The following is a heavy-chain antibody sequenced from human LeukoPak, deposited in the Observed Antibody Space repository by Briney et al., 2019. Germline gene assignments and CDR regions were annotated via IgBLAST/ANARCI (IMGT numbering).Heavy chain of an antibody. CDR3: AKEKTVAGWYFDL. CDR2: IKLDGSEE. Sequence: GGSLRLSCVASGFPFDVYWMSWVRQGPGKGLEWVANIKLDGSEEYYADSVKGRLTVSRDNAKNSLFLQMNRLRVEDTAVYYCAKEKTVAGWYFDLWGRGTLVTVSS. CDR1: GFPFDVYW. J-gene: IGHJ2*01. V-gene: IGHV3-7*01. D-gene: IGHD6-19*01.